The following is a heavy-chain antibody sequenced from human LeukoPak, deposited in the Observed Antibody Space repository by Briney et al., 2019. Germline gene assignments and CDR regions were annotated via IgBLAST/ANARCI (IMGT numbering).Heavy chain of an antibody. V-gene: IGHV3-23*01. Sequence: GGSLRLSCAASGFTFSNYAMSWVRQAPGKGLEWVSTITGRAGSTSYADSVQGRFTISRDNSKNTLYLQMNSLRAEDTAVYYCAKPCGDSYYAYMDVWGKGATVTVSS. D-gene: IGHD2-21*02. J-gene: IGHJ6*03. CDR1: GFTFSNYA. CDR2: ITGRAGST. CDR3: AKPCGDSYYAYMDV.